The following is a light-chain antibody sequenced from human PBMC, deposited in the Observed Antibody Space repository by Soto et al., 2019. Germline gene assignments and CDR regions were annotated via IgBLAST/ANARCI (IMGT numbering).Light chain of an antibody. J-gene: IGKJ2*01. V-gene: IGKV3-15*01. CDR1: QSVRSN. CDR2: GAS. CDR3: QQFTTWPYT. Sequence: EIVMTQSPATLSVSPGERATLSCRASQSVRSNLAWYQQKPGQAPSLLIYGASTRATGVPARFSGSGSGTEFTLSISSLQSEDSAVYYCQQFTTWPYTFGQGTKVEIK.